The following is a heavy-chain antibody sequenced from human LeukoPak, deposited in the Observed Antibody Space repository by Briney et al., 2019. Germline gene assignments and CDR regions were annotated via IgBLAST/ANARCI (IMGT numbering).Heavy chain of an antibody. J-gene: IGHJ4*02. Sequence: GGSLRLSCVASGFIFSRYEMNWVRQAPGKGLEWVSYISTSGSGIYYADSVKGRFTISRDNAKNSLYLQMNSLRAEDTAVYYCAIRGFYDTSGYLFDYWGQGTLVTVSS. CDR3: AIRGFYDTSGYLFDY. CDR1: GFIFSRYE. D-gene: IGHD3-22*01. V-gene: IGHV3-48*03. CDR2: ISTSGSGI.